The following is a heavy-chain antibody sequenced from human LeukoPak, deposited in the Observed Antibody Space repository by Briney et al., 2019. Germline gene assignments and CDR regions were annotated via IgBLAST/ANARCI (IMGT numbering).Heavy chain of an antibody. V-gene: IGHV3-30*02. CDR3: AKDLLGRYCSGGSCYSWYYYYGMDV. Sequence: GGSLRLSCVASGFTFTSYGMHWVRQAPGKGLEWVALIRHDGNDKYYAETVKGRFTISRDNSKNTLYLQMNSLRAEDTAVYYCAKDLLGRYCSGGSCYSWYYYYGMDVWGQGTTVTVSS. J-gene: IGHJ6*02. CDR2: IRHDGNDK. CDR1: GFTFTSYG. D-gene: IGHD2-15*01.